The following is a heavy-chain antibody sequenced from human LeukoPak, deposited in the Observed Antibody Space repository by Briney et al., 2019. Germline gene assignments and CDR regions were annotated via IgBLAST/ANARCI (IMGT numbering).Heavy chain of an antibody. CDR2: VYHSGST. D-gene: IGHD3-22*01. CDR1: DYSISSGNY. CDR3: ARNDSSGYFDY. V-gene: IGHV4-38-2*01. Sequence: SETLSLTCAVSDYSISSGNYWGWIRQPPGKGLEWIGSVYHSGSTHYSPSLKSRVTIAVDTSKNQFSLKLSPVTAADTAVYYCARNDSSGYFDYWGQGTLVTVSS. J-gene: IGHJ4*02.